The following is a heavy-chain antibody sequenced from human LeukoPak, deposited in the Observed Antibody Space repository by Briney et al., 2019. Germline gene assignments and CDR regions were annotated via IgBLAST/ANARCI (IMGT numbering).Heavy chain of an antibody. CDR3: AGYYSSIYGMDV. CDR2: INHSGST. D-gene: IGHD3-3*01. Sequence: SETLSLTCAVNGGSFSGYFWSWIRQPPGKGLEWIGEINHSGSTYYNASLKSRITISVDTSKRQFSLRMNSVTATDTAVYFCAGYYSSIYGMDVWGQGTSVTVSS. V-gene: IGHV4-34*01. J-gene: IGHJ6*02. CDR1: GGSFSGYF.